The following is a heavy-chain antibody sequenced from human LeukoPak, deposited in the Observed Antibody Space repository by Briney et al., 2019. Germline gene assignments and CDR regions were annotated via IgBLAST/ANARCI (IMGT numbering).Heavy chain of an antibody. J-gene: IGHJ5*02. CDR1: GDSISSSNYY. CDR2: IYYSGST. CDR3: ARHFPEGDTAMVDYNWFDP. D-gene: IGHD5-18*01. Sequence: SETLSLTCIVSGDSISSSNYYWGWIRKPPGKGLEWIGSIYYSGSTYYNPSLKSRVTISVDTSKNQFSLKLSSVTAADTAVYYCARHFPEGDTAMVDYNWFDPWGQGTLVTVSS. V-gene: IGHV4-39*01.